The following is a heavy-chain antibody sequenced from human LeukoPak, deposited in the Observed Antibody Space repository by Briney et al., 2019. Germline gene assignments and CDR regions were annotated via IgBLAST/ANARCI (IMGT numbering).Heavy chain of an antibody. CDR3: ARAVSPGSDDYDILTGYGY. D-gene: IGHD3-9*01. J-gene: IGHJ4*02. Sequence: SVKVSCKASGYTFTGYYMHWVRQAPGQGLEWMGGIIPIFGTANYAQKFQGRVTITADESTSTAYMELSSLRSEDTAVYYCARAVSPGSDDYDILTGYGYWGQGTLVTVSS. V-gene: IGHV1-69*13. CDR2: IIPIFGTA. CDR1: GYTFTGYY.